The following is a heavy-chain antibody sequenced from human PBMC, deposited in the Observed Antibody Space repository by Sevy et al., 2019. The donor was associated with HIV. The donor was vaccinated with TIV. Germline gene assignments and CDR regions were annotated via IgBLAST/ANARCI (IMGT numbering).Heavy chain of an antibody. J-gene: IGHJ4*02. V-gene: IGHV3-23*01. Sequence: GGSLRLSCAASGFTFSRYAMSWVRQAPGKGLEWVSGLTNNGDITFDADSVKGRFTISRDNSRNILYLQMNNLRVEDTAVYYCAKEKEYTDPYYFGDWGQGTLVTVSS. CDR3: AKEKEYTDPYYFGD. CDR1: GFTFSRYA. D-gene: IGHD1-1*01. CDR2: LTNNGDIT.